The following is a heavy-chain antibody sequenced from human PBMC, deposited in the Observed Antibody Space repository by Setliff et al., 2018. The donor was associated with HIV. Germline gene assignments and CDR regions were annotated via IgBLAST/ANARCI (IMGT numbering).Heavy chain of an antibody. V-gene: IGHV4-61*01. CDR1: GGSVSSGSYY. D-gene: IGHD6-13*01. J-gene: IGHJ6*03. Sequence: SETLSLTCTVSGGSVSSGSYYWSWIRQPPGKGLEWIGYIYYSGSTKHNPSLKSRVTISLDTSKNQFSLKLTSVTAADTAVYYCARVSCSSWYSIPRNYYYSMDVWGEGTTVTVSS. CDR2: IYYSGST. CDR3: ARVSCSSWYSIPRNYYYSMDV.